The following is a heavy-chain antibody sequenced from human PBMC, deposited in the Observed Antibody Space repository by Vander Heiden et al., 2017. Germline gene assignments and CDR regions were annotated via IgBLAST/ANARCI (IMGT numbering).Heavy chain of an antibody. D-gene: IGHD4-17*01. Sequence: EVQLVESGGGLVKPGGSLRLSCAASGFTFSSYSMNWVRQAPGKGLGWVSSISSSSSYIYYADSVKGRFTISRDNAKNSLYLQMNSLRAEDTAVYYCARAYGGNPAGYYYGMDVWGQGTTVTVSS. V-gene: IGHV3-21*01. CDR3: ARAYGGNPAGYYYGMDV. CDR2: ISSSSSYI. CDR1: GFTFSSYS. J-gene: IGHJ6*02.